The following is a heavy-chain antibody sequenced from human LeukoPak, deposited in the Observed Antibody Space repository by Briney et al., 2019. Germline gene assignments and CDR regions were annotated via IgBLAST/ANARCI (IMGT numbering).Heavy chain of an antibody. J-gene: IGHJ4*02. CDR3: VRQTVDSSSWSGPHF. V-gene: IGHV5-51*01. D-gene: IGHD6-13*01. Sequence: GESLKISCQGSGYTFTTYWIGWVRQMPGKGLEFMGHIYPADSDTRYSPSFEGRVTISADKSFSTAYLQWSRLKASDTATYFCVRQTVDSSSWSGPHFWGQGTLVTVSS. CDR2: IYPADSDT. CDR1: GYTFTTYW.